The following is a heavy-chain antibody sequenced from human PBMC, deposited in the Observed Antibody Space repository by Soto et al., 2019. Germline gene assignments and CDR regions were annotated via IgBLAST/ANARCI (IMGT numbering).Heavy chain of an antibody. D-gene: IGHD2-15*01. CDR3: ARLVVVAPVVNV. Sequence: PSQTLSLTCAISGDSVSSNSAAWNWIRQSPSRGLEWLGRTYYRSKWYSHYAVSVKSRITIKPDTSKRQFSLKLDSATAADTAVYYCARLVVVAPVVNVWGQGTLVTVSS. CDR2: TYYRSKWYS. J-gene: IGHJ4*02. CDR1: GDSVSSNSAA. V-gene: IGHV6-1*01.